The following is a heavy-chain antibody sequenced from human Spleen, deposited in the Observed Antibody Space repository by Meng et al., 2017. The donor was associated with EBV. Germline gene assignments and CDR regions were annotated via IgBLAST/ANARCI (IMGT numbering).Heavy chain of an antibody. CDR1: GYTFSGYY. CDR3: VRDTAMVNWLEF. V-gene: IGHV1-2*06. D-gene: IGHD5-18*01. J-gene: IGHJ5*01. CDR2: IKPRSGGT. Sequence: VQWVQFRGGGKKPGGSGKVAFKTSGYTFSGYYIHWVRQAPGHGLEWMGRIKPRSGGTNYAQKFQGRVTMTRDTSITTAYMDLSRLRSDDTAVYFCVRDTAMVNWLEFWGRGTLVTVSS.